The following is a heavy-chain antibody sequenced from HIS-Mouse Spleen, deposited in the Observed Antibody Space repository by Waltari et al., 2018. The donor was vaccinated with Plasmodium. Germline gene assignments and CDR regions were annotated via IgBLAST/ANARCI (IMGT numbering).Heavy chain of an antibody. CDR3: ARVGATDAFDI. J-gene: IGHJ3*02. V-gene: IGHV3-21*01. CDR2: ISSSSSYI. CDR1: GFTFSSYS. Sequence: EVQLVESGGGLVKPGGSLRLSCAASGFTFSSYSMHWVRQAPGKGLEWVSSISSSSSYIYYADSVKGRFTISRDNAKNSLYLQMNSLRAEDTAVYYCARVGATDAFDIWGQGTMVTVSS. D-gene: IGHD1-26*01.